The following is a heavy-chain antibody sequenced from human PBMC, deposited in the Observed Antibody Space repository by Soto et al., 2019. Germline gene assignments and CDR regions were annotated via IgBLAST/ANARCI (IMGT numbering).Heavy chain of an antibody. Sequence: LRLSCAASGFTFSTSGMSWVRQAPGKGLEWVSYISSSGSTIYYVESVKGRFTISGDNAKNSLYLQMNSLRDEDTAVYYCASERYSSGLNYYWGQGTLVTVSS. J-gene: IGHJ4*02. CDR2: ISSSGSTI. CDR1: GFTFSTSG. CDR3: ASERYSSGLNYY. D-gene: IGHD6-19*01. V-gene: IGHV3-48*02.